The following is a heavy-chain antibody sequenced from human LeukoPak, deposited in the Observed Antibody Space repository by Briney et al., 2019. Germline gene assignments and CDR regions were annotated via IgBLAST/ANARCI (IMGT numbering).Heavy chain of an antibody. V-gene: IGHV1-69-2*01. J-gene: IGHJ4*02. CDR3: ATPIIAVAGSYFDY. D-gene: IGHD6-19*01. CDR2: VGPEDGET. Sequence: ASVKVSCKVSGYTFTDYYMHWVQQAPGKGLEWMGLVGPEDGETIYAEKFQGRVTITADTSTDTAYMELSSLRSEDTAVYYCATPIIAVAGSYFDYWGQGTLVTVSS. CDR1: GYTFTDYY.